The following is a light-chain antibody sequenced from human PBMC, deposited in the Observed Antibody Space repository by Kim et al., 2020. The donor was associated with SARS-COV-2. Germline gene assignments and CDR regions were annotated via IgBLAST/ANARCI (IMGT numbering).Light chain of an antibody. CDR3: NSRDSSGNHWV. Sequence: ALGQKVRITCKGDRLRSYYASWYQQKPGQAPVLVIYGKNNRPSGIPDRFSGSSSGNTASLTITGAQAEDEADYYCNSRDSSGNHWVFGGGTQLTVL. J-gene: IGLJ3*02. CDR1: RLRSYY. CDR2: GKN. V-gene: IGLV3-19*01.